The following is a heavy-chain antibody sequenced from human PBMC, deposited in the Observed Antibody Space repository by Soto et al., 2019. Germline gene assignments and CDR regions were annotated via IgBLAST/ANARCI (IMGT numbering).Heavy chain of an antibody. CDR1: SGSISSSNW. J-gene: IGHJ3*02. CDR2: IYHSGST. CDR3: ARDRGEDTTVTAVGAFDI. Sequence: QVQLQESDPGLVKPSGTLSLTCAVSSGSISSSNWWSWVRQPPGKGLEWIGEIYHSGSTNYNPSLKSRVTISVDKSKNQFSLKLSSVTAADTAVYYCARDRGEDTTVTAVGAFDIWGQGTMVTVSS. V-gene: IGHV4-4*02. D-gene: IGHD4-17*01.